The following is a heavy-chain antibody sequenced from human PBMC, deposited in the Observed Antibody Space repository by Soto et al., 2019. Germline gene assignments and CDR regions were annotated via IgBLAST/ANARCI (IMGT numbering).Heavy chain of an antibody. CDR3: VRMERELLEIDY. CDR1: GYTFTNYV. Sequence: ATVKVSCKASGYTFTNYVITWARQAPGQGLERMGWISTYKGNTNYADKIQGRVTMTTDTSTSTAYMELRSLRSDDTAVYYCVRMERELLEIDYCGLGNLVTVSS. CDR2: ISTYKGNT. D-gene: IGHD1-26*01. J-gene: IGHJ4*02. V-gene: IGHV1-18*01.